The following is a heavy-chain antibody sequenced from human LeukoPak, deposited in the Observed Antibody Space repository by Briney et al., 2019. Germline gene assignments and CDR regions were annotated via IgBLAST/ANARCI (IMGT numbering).Heavy chain of an antibody. J-gene: IGHJ6*03. CDR1: GGSISSSYYY. Sequence: SETLSLTCTVSGGSISSSYYYWVWIRQPPGKGLEWIGSMYYSGSTYYNPSLKSRLTISVDMSKNQFSLKLSSVTAADTAVYYCAREIRPGNYYYYMDVWGKGTTVTISS. CDR2: MYYSGST. D-gene: IGHD1-14*01. V-gene: IGHV4-39*02. CDR3: AREIRPGNYYYYMDV.